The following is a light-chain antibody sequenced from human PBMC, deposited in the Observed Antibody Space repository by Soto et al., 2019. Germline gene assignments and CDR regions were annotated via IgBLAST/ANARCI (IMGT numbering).Light chain of an antibody. CDR2: VAS. CDR1: QSVGNY. Sequence: DIPMTQSPSSLSAFVGDRLTITCRASQSVGNYLNWYQHKPGKAPKLLISVASTLQTGVPSRFSGSGSGTDFTLTISSLQPEDFATYYCQQTYSIPWTFGQGTKVEI. V-gene: IGKV1-39*01. J-gene: IGKJ1*01. CDR3: QQTYSIPWT.